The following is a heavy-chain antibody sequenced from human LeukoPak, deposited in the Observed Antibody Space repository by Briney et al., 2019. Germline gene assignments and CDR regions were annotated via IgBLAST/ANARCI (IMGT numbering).Heavy chain of an antibody. V-gene: IGHV3-7*01. D-gene: IGHD2-15*01. CDR3: AIKGGSSILNRYYYYGMDV. CDR2: VNRDGSET. J-gene: IGHJ6*02. Sequence: GGSLRLSCAASGFALSSHWMTWVRQVPGRGPEWVANVNRDGSETYYLDSVKGRLTISRDNSKNTLYLQMNSLRAEDTAVYYCAIKGGSSILNRYYYYGMDVWGQGTTVTVSS. CDR1: GFALSSHW.